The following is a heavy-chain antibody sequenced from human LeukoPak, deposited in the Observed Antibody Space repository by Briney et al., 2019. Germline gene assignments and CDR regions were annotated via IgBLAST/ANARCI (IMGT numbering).Heavy chain of an antibody. D-gene: IGHD3-10*01. CDR3: ARSLWFGELSQSFFCY. CDR1: GYTFTTDF. Sequence: ASVKVSSKAPGYTFTTDFMHWVRPAPRQGREWRGIINPSGGSTSYAQKFQGRVTMTRDMSTSTVYLELSSLRSEDTAVYYCARSLWFGELSQSFFCYWGQGTLVTFSS. V-gene: IGHV1-46*01. CDR2: INPSGGST. J-gene: IGHJ4*02.